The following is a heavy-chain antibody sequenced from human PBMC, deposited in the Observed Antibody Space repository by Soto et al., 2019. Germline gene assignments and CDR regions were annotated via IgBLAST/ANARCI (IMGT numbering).Heavy chain of an antibody. D-gene: IGHD1-26*01. V-gene: IGHV1-2*04. CDR3: HKYSGPLIMPAA. J-gene: IGHJ5*02. CDR1: GYTFTDYY. Sequence: ASVKVSCKASGYTFTDYYIHWVRQAPGQGLEWMGWINPNSGATNYAQKFQGWVTMTRDTSITTAYMELSRLISDDTAVYYCHKYSGPLIMPAALGPGTLVTVSS. CDR2: INPNSGAT.